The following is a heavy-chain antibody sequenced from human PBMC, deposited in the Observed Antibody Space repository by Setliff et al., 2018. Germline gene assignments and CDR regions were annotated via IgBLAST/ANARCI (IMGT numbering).Heavy chain of an antibody. Sequence: GASVKVSCKASGYTFISYGISWLRQAPGQGFEWMGWISTNNGKTEYSRKVQGRVTIIRDTSATTAYVELHSLRSDDTAVYYCATGQHSGSWTLDQWGQGTLVTVSS. CDR3: ATGQHSGSWTLDQ. D-gene: IGHD6-13*01. CDR2: ISTNNGKT. CDR1: GYTFISYG. V-gene: IGHV1-18*01. J-gene: IGHJ4*02.